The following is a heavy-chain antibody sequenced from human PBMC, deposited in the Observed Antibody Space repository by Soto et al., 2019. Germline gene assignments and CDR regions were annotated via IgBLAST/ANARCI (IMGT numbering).Heavy chain of an antibody. CDR1: GDSISSSSYY. D-gene: IGHD6-13*01. J-gene: IGHJ6*02. V-gene: IGHV4-31*03. Sequence: PAETLSLTCTVSGDSISSSSYYWIWIRQHPGQGLEWIGYIHYSGNTRYNPSLKSRLTISVDTSKNQFSLMLSSLTAADTAVYFCARARVPYSSTWYRYDYYGMDNWGQGTTVTVSS. CDR3: ARARVPYSSTWYRYDYYGMDN. CDR2: IHYSGNT.